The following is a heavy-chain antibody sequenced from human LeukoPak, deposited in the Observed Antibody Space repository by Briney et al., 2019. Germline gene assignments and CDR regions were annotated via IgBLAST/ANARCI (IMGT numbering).Heavy chain of an antibody. D-gene: IGHD6-6*01. Sequence: GGSLRLSCAASGFTFSSSAMNWVRQAPGKGLEWVSGICGSGRSTYYADSVKGRFTISRDNSKNTLYLQMNSLRGEDTAVYYCAKGGEARPQVYWGQGTLVTVSS. CDR1: GFTFSSSA. CDR3: AKGGEARPQVY. CDR2: ICGSGRST. J-gene: IGHJ4*02. V-gene: IGHV3-23*01.